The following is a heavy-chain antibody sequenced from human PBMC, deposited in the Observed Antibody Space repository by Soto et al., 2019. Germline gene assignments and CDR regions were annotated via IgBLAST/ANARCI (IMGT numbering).Heavy chain of an antibody. V-gene: IGHV3-23*01. CDR1: GFTFSSYA. Sequence: GGSLRLSCAASGFTFSSYAMSWVRQAPGKGLEWVSAISGSGGSTYYADSVKGRFTISRDNSKNTLYLQMNSLRAEDTAVYYCAKDRVVVVPAATGAFDIWGQGTMVTVSS. CDR3: AKDRVVVVPAATGAFDI. CDR2: ISGSGGST. D-gene: IGHD2-2*01. J-gene: IGHJ3*02.